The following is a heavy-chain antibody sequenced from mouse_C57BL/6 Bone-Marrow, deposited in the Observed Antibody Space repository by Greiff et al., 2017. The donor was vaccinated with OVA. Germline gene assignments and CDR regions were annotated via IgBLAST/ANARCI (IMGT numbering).Heavy chain of an antibody. V-gene: IGHV1-82*01. CDR3: ARPITTVVATGDY. CDR2: IYPGDGDT. Sequence: QVQLQQSGPELVKPGASVKISCKASGYAFSSSWMNWVKQRPGKGLEWIGRIYPGDGDTNYNGKFKGKATLTADKSSSTAYMQLSSLTSEDSAVYFCARPITTVVATGDYWGQGTLVTVSA. J-gene: IGHJ3*01. CDR1: GYAFSSSW. D-gene: IGHD1-1*01.